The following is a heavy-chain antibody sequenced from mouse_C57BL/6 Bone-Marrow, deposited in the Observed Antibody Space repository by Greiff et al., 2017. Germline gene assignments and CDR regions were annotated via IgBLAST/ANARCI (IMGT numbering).Heavy chain of an antibody. CDR2: IYPRSGNT. CDR3: ANTVVAGKSMDY. CDR1: GYTFTSYG. Sequence: VKVVESGAELARPGASVKLSCKASGYTFTSYGISWVKQRTGQGLEWIGEIYPRSGNTYYNEKFKGKATLTADKSSSTAYMELRSLTSEDSAVYFCANTVVAGKSMDYWGQGTSVTVSS. D-gene: IGHD1-1*01. J-gene: IGHJ4*01. V-gene: IGHV1-81*01.